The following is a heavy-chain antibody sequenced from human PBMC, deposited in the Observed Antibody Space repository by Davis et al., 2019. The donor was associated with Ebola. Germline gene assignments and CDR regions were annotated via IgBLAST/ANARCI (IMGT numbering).Heavy chain of an antibody. V-gene: IGHV3-9*01. D-gene: IGHD2-2*01. Sequence: SLKISCAASGFTFDDYAMHWVRQAPGKGLEWVSGISWNSGSMGYADSVKGRFTISRDNAKNSLYLQMNSLRAEDTALYFCARDRGTSSTGYYFYYYMDVWGKGTTVTVSS. CDR1: GFTFDDYA. CDR3: ARDRGTSSTGYYFYYYMDV. J-gene: IGHJ6*03. CDR2: ISWNSGSM.